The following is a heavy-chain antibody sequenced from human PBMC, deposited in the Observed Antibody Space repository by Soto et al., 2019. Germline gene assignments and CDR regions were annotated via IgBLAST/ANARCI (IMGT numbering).Heavy chain of an antibody. J-gene: IGHJ5*02. CDR2: IYYSGST. D-gene: IGHD2-15*01. Sequence: PSETLSLTCTVSGGSISSGGYYWSWIRQPPGKGLEWIGYIYYSGSTYYNPSLKSRVTISVDTSKNQFSLKLSSVTAADTAVYYCARVAGEVVNWLDPWGQGTLVTVSS. V-gene: IGHV4-30-4*08. CDR1: GGSISSGGYY. CDR3: ARVAGEVVNWLDP.